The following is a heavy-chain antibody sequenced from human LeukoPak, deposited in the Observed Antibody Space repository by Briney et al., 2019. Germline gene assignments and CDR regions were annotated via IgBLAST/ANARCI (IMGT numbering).Heavy chain of an antibody. V-gene: IGHV4-34*01. CDR1: GGSLSGYY. CDR2: INHSGST. CDR3: ARGDFGDYGDY. D-gene: IGHD4-17*01. Sequence: SETLSLTCAVYGGSLSGYYWSWIRQPPGKGLEWIGEINHSGSTNYNPSPKSRVTISIDTSKNQFSLKLSSVTAADTAVYYCARGDFGDYGDYWGQGTLVTVSS. J-gene: IGHJ4*02.